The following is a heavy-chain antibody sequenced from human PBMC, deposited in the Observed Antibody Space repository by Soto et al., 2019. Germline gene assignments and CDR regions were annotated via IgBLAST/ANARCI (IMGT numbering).Heavy chain of an antibody. Sequence: ASVKVSCKASGYTFTNYAMHWVRQAPGQRLEWMGWINAGNGNTKYSQKFQDRVTITRDTSASTAYMELSSLTSKDTAVYYCARDSHGCDYWGQGTLVTVSS. CDR2: INAGNGNT. J-gene: IGHJ4*01. CDR1: GYTFTNYA. CDR3: ARDSHGCDY. D-gene: IGHD6-19*01. V-gene: IGHV1-3*01.